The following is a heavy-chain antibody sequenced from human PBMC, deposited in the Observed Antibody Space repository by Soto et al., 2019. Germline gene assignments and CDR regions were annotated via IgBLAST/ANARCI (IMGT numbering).Heavy chain of an antibody. D-gene: IGHD2-2*01. CDR1: GYTFTGYY. J-gene: IGHJ6*03. CDR2: INPNSGGT. Sequence: ASVKVSCKASGYTFTGYYMHWVRQAPGQGLEWMGWINPNSGGTNYAQKFQGWVTMTRDTSISTAYMELSRLRSDDTAVYYCARASVGDDIVVVPAARNYYYYYMDVWGKGTTVTVSS. V-gene: IGHV1-2*04. CDR3: ARASVGDDIVVVPAARNYYYYYMDV.